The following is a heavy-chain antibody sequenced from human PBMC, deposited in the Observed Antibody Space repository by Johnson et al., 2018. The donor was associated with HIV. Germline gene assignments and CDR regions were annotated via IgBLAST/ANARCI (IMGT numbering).Heavy chain of an antibody. Sequence: QMLLVESGGGVVQPGRSLRLSCAASGFTFSSYAMHWVRQAPGKGLEWVAVISYDGTNKYYADSVKGRFTISRENSRSTLYLQMNSLRVEDTAVYYCARVSSSTIAVTGNAFEIWSQGTMVSVSS. CDR1: GFTFSSYA. J-gene: IGHJ3*02. V-gene: IGHV3-30*04. CDR3: ARVSSSTIAVTGNAFEI. D-gene: IGHD6-19*01. CDR2: ISYDGTNK.